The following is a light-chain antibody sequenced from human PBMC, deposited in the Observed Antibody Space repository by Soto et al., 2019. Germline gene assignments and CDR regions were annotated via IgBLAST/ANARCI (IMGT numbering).Light chain of an antibody. Sequence: EIVLTQSPGTLSLSVGETATLSCRASQSVSRNSLTWYQQRPGQAPTLLISGASSRATGIPDRFSGSGSGTDFTLTISRLEPEDFAVYFCQQYGGSPPTFGGGTKVEIK. CDR3: QQYGGSPPT. J-gene: IGKJ4*01. CDR1: QSVSRNS. V-gene: IGKV3-20*01. CDR2: GAS.